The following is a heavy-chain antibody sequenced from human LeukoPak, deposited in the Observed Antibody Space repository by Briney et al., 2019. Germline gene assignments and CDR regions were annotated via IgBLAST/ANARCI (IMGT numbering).Heavy chain of an antibody. CDR2: IYHSGST. D-gene: IGHD3/OR15-3a*01. CDR1: GGSISSGGYS. CDR3: ARGRRTGHTYYFDY. Sequence: NSSQTLSLTCAVSGGSISSGGYSWSWIRQPPGKGLEWIGYIYHSGSTNYNPSLKSRVTISVDTSKNQFSLKLSSVTAADTAVYYCARGRRTGHTYYFDYWGQGTLVTVSS. V-gene: IGHV4-30-2*01. J-gene: IGHJ4*02.